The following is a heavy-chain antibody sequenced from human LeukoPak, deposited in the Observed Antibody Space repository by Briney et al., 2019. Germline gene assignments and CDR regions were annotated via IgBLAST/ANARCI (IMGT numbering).Heavy chain of an antibody. CDR1: GYTFISYG. D-gene: IGHD2/OR15-2a*01. CDR3: GRHTSMGVPLDILEKWFDT. V-gene: IGHV1-18*01. Sequence: ASVKVSCKASGYTFISYGISWVRQAPGQGLQWMGWISPYNGNTNYVQKFQGRVTMTTDTSTSTAYMELGSLRSDDTAAYYCGRHTSMGVPLDILEKWFDTWGQGTLVTVSS. CDR2: ISPYNGNT. J-gene: IGHJ5*02.